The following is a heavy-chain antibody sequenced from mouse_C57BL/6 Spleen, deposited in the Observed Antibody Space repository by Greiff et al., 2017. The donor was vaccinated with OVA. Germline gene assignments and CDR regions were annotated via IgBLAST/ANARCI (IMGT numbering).Heavy chain of an antibody. CDR1: GYTFTSYW. J-gene: IGHJ1*03. D-gene: IGHD1-1*01. Sequence: VQLQQPGAELVKPGASVKMSCKASGYTFTSYWITWVKQRPGQGLEWIGDIYPGSGSTNYNEKFKSKATLTVDTSSSTAYMQLSSLTSEDSAVYYCARSYGSSSSWYFDVWGTGTTVTVSS. CDR3: ARSYGSSSSWYFDV. V-gene: IGHV1-55*01. CDR2: IYPGSGST.